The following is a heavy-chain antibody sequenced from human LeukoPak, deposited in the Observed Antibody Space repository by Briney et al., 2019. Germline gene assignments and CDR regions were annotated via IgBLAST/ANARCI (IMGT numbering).Heavy chain of an antibody. V-gene: IGHV4-30-2*01. D-gene: IGHD4-23*01. Sequence: SETLSLTCAVSGGSISSGDSSWSWIRQPPGKGLEWIGYIYHSGSTYYIPSLKSRVTISVDRSKNQFSLKLSSVTAADTAVYYCARGEATVVTPDWYFDLWGRGTLVTVSS. CDR1: GGSISSGDSS. CDR3: ARGEATVVTPDWYFDL. J-gene: IGHJ2*01. CDR2: IYHSGST.